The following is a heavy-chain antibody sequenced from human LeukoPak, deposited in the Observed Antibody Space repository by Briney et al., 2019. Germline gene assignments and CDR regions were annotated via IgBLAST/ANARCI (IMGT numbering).Heavy chain of an antibody. D-gene: IGHD4-17*01. CDR1: GFTFSSYS. CDR3: ARVIGGHDYENY. Sequence: PGGSLRLSCAASGFTFSSYSMNWVRQAPGKGLEWVSSISSSSSYIYYADSVKGRFTISRDNAKNSLYLQMNSLRAEDTAVYYCARVIGGHDYENYWGQGTLVTVSS. CDR2: ISSSSSYI. J-gene: IGHJ4*02. V-gene: IGHV3-21*01.